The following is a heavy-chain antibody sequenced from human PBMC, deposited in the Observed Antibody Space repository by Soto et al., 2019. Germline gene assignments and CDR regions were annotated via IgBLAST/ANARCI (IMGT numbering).Heavy chain of an antibody. J-gene: IGHJ5*02. CDR3: ARYLPRGVYARGSNWFDP. CDR2: INHSGST. CDR1: GGSFSGYY. D-gene: IGHD2-8*01. V-gene: IGHV4-34*01. Sequence: QVQLQQWGAGLLKPSETLSLTCAVYGGSFSGYYWSWIRQPPVKGLEWIGEINHSGSTNYNPSLKSRVTISVDTSKNQFSLKLSSVTAADTAVYYCARYLPRGVYARGSNWFDPWGQGTLVTVSS.